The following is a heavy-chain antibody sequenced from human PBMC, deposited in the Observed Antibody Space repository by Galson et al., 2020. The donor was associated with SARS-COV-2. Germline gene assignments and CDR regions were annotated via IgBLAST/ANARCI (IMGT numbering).Heavy chain of an antibody. CDR3: ASLNPYRT. V-gene: IGHV4-59*01. CDR2: VSYSGGA. CDR1: GASISSYY. D-gene: IGHD3-16*02. J-gene: IGHJ5*02. Sequence: SETLSLTCPVSGASISSYYWSWIRQPPGKGLEWIGFVSYSGGANSNPSLKSRVTISVDTSKNQFSLELTSVTTADTAVYYCASLNPYRTWGQGPLVTASS.